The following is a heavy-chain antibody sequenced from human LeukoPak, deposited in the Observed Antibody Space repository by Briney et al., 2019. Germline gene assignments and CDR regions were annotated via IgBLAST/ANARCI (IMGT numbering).Heavy chain of an antibody. CDR3: ARGALHTGRNRPRFDY. J-gene: IGHJ4*02. Sequence: PGRSLRLSCAASGFTFSSYGMHWVRQAPGKGLEWVAVIWYDGSNKYYADSVKGRFTISRDSSKNTLYLQMNSLRAEDTAVYYCARGALHTGRNRPRFDYWGQGTLVTVSS. D-gene: IGHD3-16*01. V-gene: IGHV3-33*01. CDR2: IWYDGSNK. CDR1: GFTFSSYG.